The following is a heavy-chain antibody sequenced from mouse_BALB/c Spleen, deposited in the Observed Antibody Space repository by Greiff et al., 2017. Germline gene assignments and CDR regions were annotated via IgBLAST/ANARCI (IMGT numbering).Heavy chain of an antibody. Sequence: QVQLQQSGAELARPGASVKLSCKASGYTFTSYWMQWVKQRPGQGLEWIGAIYPGDGDTRYTQKFKGKATLTADKSSSTAYMQLSSLASEDSAVYYCAREGWSHYWGQGTTLTVSS. V-gene: IGHV1-87*01. D-gene: IGHD2-3*01. J-gene: IGHJ2*01. CDR1: GYTFTSYW. CDR2: IYPGDGDT. CDR3: AREGWSHY.